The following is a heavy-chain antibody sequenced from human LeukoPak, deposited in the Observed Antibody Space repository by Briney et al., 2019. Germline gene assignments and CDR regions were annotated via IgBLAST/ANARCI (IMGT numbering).Heavy chain of an antibody. CDR1: GWSFNYYY. D-gene: IGHD2-2*01. V-gene: IGHV4-34*01. CDR3: ARGQVPAARGYNWFDP. J-gene: IGHJ5*02. CDR2: VNARGDT. Sequence: SETLSLTFAVYGWSFNYYYWNWIRQPPGMGLEWIGEVNARGDTNYNPSLKRGVTISVDTSKNQFSLRLTSMIAADTAVYYCARGQVPAARGYNWFDPWGQGTLVTVSS.